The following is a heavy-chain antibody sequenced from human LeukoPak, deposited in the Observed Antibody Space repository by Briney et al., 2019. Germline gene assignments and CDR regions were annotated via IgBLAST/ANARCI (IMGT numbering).Heavy chain of an antibody. J-gene: IGHJ4*02. V-gene: IGHV3-48*02. D-gene: IGHD4-11*01. CDR2: ITSGAETI. CDR3: ARDDPYSNYFDY. CDR1: EFTFTTSA. Sequence: TGGSLRLSCIASEFTFTTSAMDWVRQAPGKGLEWISFITSGAETISYAGSVKGRFTISRDNAKNSLYLQMNSLRDEDTAVYYCARDDPYSNYFDYWGQGTLVTVSS.